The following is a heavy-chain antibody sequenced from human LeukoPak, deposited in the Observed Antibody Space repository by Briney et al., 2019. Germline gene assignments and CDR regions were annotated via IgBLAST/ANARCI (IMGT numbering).Heavy chain of an antibody. CDR2: IYYSGST. CDR1: GFTFSSYA. D-gene: IGHD3-10*01. V-gene: IGHV4-39*01. Sequence: GSLRLSCAASGFTFSSYAMSWVRQAPGKGLEWVGSIYYSGSTYYNPSLKSRVTISVDTSKNQFSLKLSSVTAADTAVYYCARHNPYGSGSYHYYYYMDVWGKGTTVTVSS. CDR3: ARHNPYGSGSYHYYYYMDV. J-gene: IGHJ6*03.